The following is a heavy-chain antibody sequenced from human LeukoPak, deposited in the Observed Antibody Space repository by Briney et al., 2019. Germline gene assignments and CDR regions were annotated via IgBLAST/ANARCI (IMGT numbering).Heavy chain of an antibody. Sequence: GGSLRLSCAASGFTFSSYAMSWVRQAPGKGLEWVSAISGSGGSTYYADSVKGRFTISRDNSKNTLYLQMNSLRAEDTAVYYCAKGGYSSSWYLYYFDYWGQGTLVTVSS. CDR2: ISGSGGST. V-gene: IGHV3-23*01. D-gene: IGHD6-13*01. CDR3: AKGGYSSSWYLYYFDY. CDR1: GFTFSSYA. J-gene: IGHJ4*02.